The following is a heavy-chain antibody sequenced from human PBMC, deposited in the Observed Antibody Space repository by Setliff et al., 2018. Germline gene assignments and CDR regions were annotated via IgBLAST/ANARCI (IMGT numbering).Heavy chain of an antibody. V-gene: IGHV1-2*02. CDR2: INPDSGAT. CDR3: ARESPYGGWFDP. D-gene: IGHD3-16*01. Sequence: ASVKVSCKASGYTFTAYYMHWVRQAPGQGPEWMGWINPDSGATNFAQKFQGRVTMTRDTSISTAYMELSRLRSDDTAVYYCARESPYGGWFDPWGQGTLVTVSS. CDR1: GYTFTAYY. J-gene: IGHJ5*02.